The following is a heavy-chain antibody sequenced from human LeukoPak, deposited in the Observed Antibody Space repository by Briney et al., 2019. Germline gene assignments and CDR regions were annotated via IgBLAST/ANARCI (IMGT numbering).Heavy chain of an antibody. CDR1: GGSFSGYY. CDR3: ARGYYYGSGSSFDC. J-gene: IGHJ4*02. V-gene: IGHV4-34*01. CDR2: INHSGST. D-gene: IGHD3-10*01. Sequence: SETLSLTCADYGGSFSGYYRSWIRQPPGKGLEWIGEINHSGSTNYNPSLKSRVTISVDTSKNQFSLKLSSVTAADTAVYYCARGYYYGSGSSFDCWGQGTLVTVSS.